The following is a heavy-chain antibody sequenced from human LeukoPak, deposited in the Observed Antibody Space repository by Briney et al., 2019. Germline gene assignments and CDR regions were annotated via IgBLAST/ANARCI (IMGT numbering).Heavy chain of an antibody. V-gene: IGHV3-21*01. CDR2: ISSSSSYI. D-gene: IGHD4-17*01. J-gene: IGHJ6*02. CDR3: ARGEDYGDYESYSMDV. Sequence: GGSLRLSCAASGFTFSSYSMNWVRQAPGKGLEWVSSISSSSSYIYYADSVKGRFTISRDNAKNSLYLQMNSLRAEDTAVYYCARGEDYGDYESYSMDVWGQGTTVTVSS. CDR1: GFTFSSYS.